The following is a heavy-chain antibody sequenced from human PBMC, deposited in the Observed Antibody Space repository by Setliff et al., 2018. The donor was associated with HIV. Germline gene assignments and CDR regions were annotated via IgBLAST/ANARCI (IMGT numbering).Heavy chain of an antibody. V-gene: IGHV4-4*09. CDR2: IYSSGTT. J-gene: IGHJ5*02. CDR3: ARRIDDSGSFPDKNWFDT. D-gene: IGHD3-10*01. CDR1: GVSISDHY. Sequence: PSETLSLTCFVSGVSISDHYWGWIRQPPGKGLEWIGYIYSSGTTQYNPSVESRVTMSLDTSRDQFSLNLRSVTAADTAVYYCARRIDDSGSFPDKNWFDTWGQGSLVTVSS.